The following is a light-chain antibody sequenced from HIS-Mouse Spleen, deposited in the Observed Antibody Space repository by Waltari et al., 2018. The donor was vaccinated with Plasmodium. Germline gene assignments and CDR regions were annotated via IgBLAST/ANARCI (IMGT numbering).Light chain of an antibody. Sequence: QSALTQPRSVSGSPGQSVTIPCTGTRSDVGGYNYVSWYQQHPGKAPKLMIYDVSKRPAGVPDRFSGSKSGNTASLTISGLQAEDEADYYCCSYAGSYTYVVFGGGTKLTVL. CDR3: CSYAGSYTYVV. J-gene: IGLJ2*01. CDR1: RSDVGGYNY. CDR2: DVS. V-gene: IGLV2-11*01.